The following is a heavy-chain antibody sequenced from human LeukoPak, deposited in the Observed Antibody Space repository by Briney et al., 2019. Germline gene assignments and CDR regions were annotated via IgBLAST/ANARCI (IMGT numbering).Heavy chain of an antibody. Sequence: SETLSLTCTVSGGSISSYYWSWIRQPPGKGLEWIGEINHSGSTNYNPSLKSRVTISVDTSKNQFSLKLSSVTAADTAVYYCARRTTVVRPFDYWGQGTLVTVSS. CDR2: INHSGST. D-gene: IGHD4-23*01. J-gene: IGHJ4*02. CDR1: GGSISSYY. V-gene: IGHV4-34*01. CDR3: ARRTTVVRPFDY.